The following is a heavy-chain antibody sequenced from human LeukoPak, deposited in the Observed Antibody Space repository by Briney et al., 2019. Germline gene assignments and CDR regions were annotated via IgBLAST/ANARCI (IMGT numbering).Heavy chain of an antibody. J-gene: IGHJ4*02. CDR3: ARSIRGCSSTPCYEDY. Sequence: GASVKVSCKTSGYSFTAFYIHWVRQAPGQGLEWMGWIHPRRGGTNYAQKFQGRVTMTRDTSISTVYMDLNSLRSEDTAVYFCARSIRGCSSTPCYEDYWGQGTLVTVSS. CDR1: GYSFTAFY. CDR2: IHPRRGGT. D-gene: IGHD2-2*01. V-gene: IGHV1-2*02.